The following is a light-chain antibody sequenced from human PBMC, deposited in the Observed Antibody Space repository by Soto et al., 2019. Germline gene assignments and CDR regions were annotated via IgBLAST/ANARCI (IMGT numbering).Light chain of an antibody. CDR2: KVS. CDR3: QQYNSYWT. V-gene: IGKV1-5*03. Sequence: DIQMTQSPSTLSASVGDRVTITCRASQIISSWLAWYQQKPGKAPKLLIYKVSSLESWVPSRFSGSGSGTEFTLTISSLQPDDFATCYCQQYNSYWTLGQVTKV. J-gene: IGKJ1*01. CDR1: QIISSW.